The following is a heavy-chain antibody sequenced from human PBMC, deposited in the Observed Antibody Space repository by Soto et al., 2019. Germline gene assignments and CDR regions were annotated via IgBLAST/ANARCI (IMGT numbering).Heavy chain of an antibody. V-gene: IGHV3-23*01. J-gene: IGHJ4*02. CDR2: ISGSGDST. CDR3: AKGGRDGYKPYYFDY. D-gene: IGHD3-16*01. Sequence: GGSLRLSCAASGFTFSSYAMSWVRQAPGKGLEWVSAISGSGDSTYYADSVKGRFTLSRDNSKNTLYLQTNSLRAEDTAVYYCAKGGRDGYKPYYFDYWGQGTLVTVSS. CDR1: GFTFSSYA.